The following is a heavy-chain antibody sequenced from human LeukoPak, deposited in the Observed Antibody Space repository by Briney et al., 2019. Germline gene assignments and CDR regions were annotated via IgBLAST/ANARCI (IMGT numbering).Heavy chain of an antibody. V-gene: IGHV5-51*01. CDR3: ARRGYGSGNFYYPN. Sequence: GESLKISCKGSGYSFTNHYIGWVRLMPGKGLEWMGIIYPGDSDTRYSPSIQGQVTISADKSISTAYLQWSSLKASDTAMYYCARRGYGSGNFYYPNWGQGTLVTVSS. CDR2: IYPGDSDT. J-gene: IGHJ4*02. CDR1: GYSFTNHY. D-gene: IGHD3-10*01.